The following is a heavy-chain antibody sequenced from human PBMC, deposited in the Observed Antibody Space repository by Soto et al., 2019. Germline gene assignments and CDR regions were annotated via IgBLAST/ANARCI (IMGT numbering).Heavy chain of an antibody. Sequence: QVQLQESGPGLVKPSQTLSLTCTVSGGSISSGGYYWSWIRQHPGKGLEWIGYIYYSGSTYYNPSLKSRVTVSVDTSKNQCALKLGSVTAADTAVYYCASGLLWFGEAGAFDIWGQGTMVTVSS. CDR3: ASGLLWFGEAGAFDI. CDR2: IYYSGST. D-gene: IGHD3-10*01. J-gene: IGHJ3*02. V-gene: IGHV4-31*03. CDR1: GGSISSGGYY.